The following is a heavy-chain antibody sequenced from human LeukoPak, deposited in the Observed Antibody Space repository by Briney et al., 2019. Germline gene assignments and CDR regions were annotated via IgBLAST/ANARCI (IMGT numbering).Heavy chain of an antibody. CDR2: IYHSGST. J-gene: IGHJ6*02. CDR3: ARVRYCSGGSCYFYYYGMDV. CDR1: GGSISSGGYY. Sequence: PSETLSLTCTVSGGSISSGGYYWSWIRQPPGKGLEWIGYIYHSGSTYYNPSLKSRVTISVDRSKNQFSLKLSSVTAADTAVYYCARVRYCSGGSCYFYYYGMDVWGQGTTVTVSS. D-gene: IGHD2-15*01. V-gene: IGHV4-30-2*01.